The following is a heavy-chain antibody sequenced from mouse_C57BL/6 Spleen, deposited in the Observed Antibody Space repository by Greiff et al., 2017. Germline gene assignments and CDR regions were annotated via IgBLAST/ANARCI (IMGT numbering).Heavy chain of an antibody. J-gene: IGHJ1*03. CDR2: IYPRSGNT. CDR3: ARKDYGSSLYFDV. D-gene: IGHD1-1*01. V-gene: IGHV1-81*01. CDR1: GYTFTSYG. Sequence: QVQLQQSGAELARPGASVKLSCKASGYTFTSYGISWVKQRTGPGLEWIGEIYPRSGNTYYNEKFKGKATLTADKSTSTAYMELRSLTSEDAADYFCARKDYGSSLYFDVWGTGTTVTVSS.